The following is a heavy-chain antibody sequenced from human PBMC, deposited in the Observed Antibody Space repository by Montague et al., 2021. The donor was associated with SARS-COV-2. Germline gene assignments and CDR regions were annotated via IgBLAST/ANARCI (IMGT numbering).Heavy chain of an antibody. CDR1: GFSFSFYD. CDR3: AKEGVTGWSLDS. J-gene: IGHJ4*02. D-gene: IGHD6-19*01. Sequence: SLRLSCAASGFSFSFYDMTWVRQAPGKGLECISVISCTGVSTHYADSVKGRFTISRDNSRNTLFLQMNSLRAEDTATYFCAKEGVTGWSLDSWGLGTPVTVSS. CDR2: ISCTGVST. V-gene: IGHV3-23*01.